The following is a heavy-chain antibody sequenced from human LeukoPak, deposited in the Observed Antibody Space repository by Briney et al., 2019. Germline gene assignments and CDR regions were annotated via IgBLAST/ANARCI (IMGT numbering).Heavy chain of an antibody. CDR1: GLTFSDAW. CDR2: IRNDRIT. V-gene: IGHV3-15*01. J-gene: IGHJ4*02. CDR3: TWMATIFTVDY. D-gene: IGHD5-12*01. Sequence: GGSLRLSCVLSGLTFSDAWVSWVRQAPGKGLEWVGRIRNDRITDYAAPVQGRFSISRDNSKNTFYLQMNSLRTEDTGMYFCTWMATIFTVDYWGQGTLVTVS.